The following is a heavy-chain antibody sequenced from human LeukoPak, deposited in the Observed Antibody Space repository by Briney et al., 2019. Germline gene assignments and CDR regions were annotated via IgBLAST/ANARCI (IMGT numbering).Heavy chain of an antibody. D-gene: IGHD3/OR15-3a*01. V-gene: IGHV3-23*01. Sequence: GGSLRLSCAASGFTFSSYAMSWVRQAPGKGLEWVSAISGSGGSTYYADSVKGRFTISRDNSKNTLYLQMNSLRAEDTAVYYCAKCGWTYYHYYYYMDVWGKGTTVTVSS. CDR3: AKCGWTYYHYYYYMDV. CDR1: GFTFSSYA. CDR2: ISGSGGST. J-gene: IGHJ6*03.